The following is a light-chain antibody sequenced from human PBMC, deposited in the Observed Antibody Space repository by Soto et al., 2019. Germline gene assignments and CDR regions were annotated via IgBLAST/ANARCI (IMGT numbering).Light chain of an antibody. Sequence: EVVLTQSPGTLSLSPGERATLSCRASQSVSNKYLAWYQQKPGQAPRLLIFGSSDRATGIPDRFSCSGSGTDFTLTISRLEPEDFAVYYCPHYGSSPPYTFGQGTKLEIK. CDR3: PHYGSSPPYT. J-gene: IGKJ2*01. CDR1: QSVSNKY. CDR2: GSS. V-gene: IGKV3-20*01.